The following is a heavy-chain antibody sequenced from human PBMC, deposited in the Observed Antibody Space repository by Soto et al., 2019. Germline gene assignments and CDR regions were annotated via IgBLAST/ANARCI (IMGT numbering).Heavy chain of an antibody. J-gene: IGHJ6*03. D-gene: IGHD6-6*01. CDR3: ARLSEESSSSNYYYFYMDV. Sequence: QVQLVQSGSEGKEPGASMKISCQASGYTFTRYDITWVRQATGQGLEWMGWMNPQTGNTAYAEKFQGRVTMTRSNSIITAYMELSGLRSEDTAVYYCARLSEESSSSNYYYFYMDVWGKGSTVTVSS. V-gene: IGHV1-8*01. CDR2: MNPQTGNT. CDR1: GYTFTRYD.